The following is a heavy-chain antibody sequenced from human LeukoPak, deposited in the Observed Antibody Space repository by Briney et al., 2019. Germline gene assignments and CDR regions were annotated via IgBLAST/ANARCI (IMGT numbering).Heavy chain of an antibody. D-gene: IGHD2/OR15-2a*01. CDR3: AQDIIAPGLFYAY. Sequence: KAGGSLRLSRVASGFTFSDYYVGWMRQAPGGGVESVSYMSLGGSLIYYAVSVKGRFTISRDDAPNAVYMQMNSRRADDTAVYYCAQDIIAPGLFYAYWGQGTLVTVSS. CDR1: GFTFSDYY. CDR2: MSLGGSLI. J-gene: IGHJ4*02. V-gene: IGHV3-11*04.